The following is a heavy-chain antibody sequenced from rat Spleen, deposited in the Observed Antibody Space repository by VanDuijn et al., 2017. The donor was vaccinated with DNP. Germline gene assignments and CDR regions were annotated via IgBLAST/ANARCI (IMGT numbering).Heavy chain of an antibody. D-gene: IGHD1-10*01. CDR3: ARRGYNNAWYFDF. Sequence: EVQLVESGGGLVQPGRSLKLSCAASGFTFSDYNMAWVRQAPKKGLEWVATISYDGSSTYYRDSVKGRFTISRDNARSALYLQMNSLRSEDTATYYCARRGYNNAWYFDFWGPGTMVTVSS. J-gene: IGHJ1*01. CDR1: GFTFSDYN. CDR2: ISYDGSST. V-gene: IGHV5-7*01.